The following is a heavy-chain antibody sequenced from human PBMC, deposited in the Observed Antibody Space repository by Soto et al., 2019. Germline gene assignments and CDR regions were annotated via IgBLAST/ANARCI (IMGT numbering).Heavy chain of an antibody. CDR2: IYYSGST. D-gene: IGHD6-13*01. V-gene: IGHV4-39*01. Sequence: QLQLQESGPGLVKPSETLSLTCTVSGGSISSSSYYWGWIRQPPGKGLEWIGSIYYSGSTYYNPSLKRSVTTSVDTSKTQFTLKLSSVTAADTAVYYCARHQSHSSSYVDPWGQGTLVNVAS. CDR3: ARHQSHSSSYVDP. J-gene: IGHJ5*02. CDR1: GGSISSSSYY.